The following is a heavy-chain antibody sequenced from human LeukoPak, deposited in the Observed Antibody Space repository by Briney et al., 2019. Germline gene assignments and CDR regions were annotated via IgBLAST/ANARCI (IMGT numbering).Heavy chain of an antibody. V-gene: IGHV1-8*01. Sequence: ASVKDSCLASGYTFTSYDFNGVRPATGRGVAWMGWMNHKSGNTGYAQKFQGRVTMTRNTSISTAYIELSSLRSEDKAVYYCARGGQDIVVVVAATGWYDPWGQGTLVTVS. CDR2: MNHKSGNT. CDR1: GYTFTSYD. D-gene: IGHD2-15*01. CDR3: ARGGQDIVVVVAATGWYDP. J-gene: IGHJ5*02.